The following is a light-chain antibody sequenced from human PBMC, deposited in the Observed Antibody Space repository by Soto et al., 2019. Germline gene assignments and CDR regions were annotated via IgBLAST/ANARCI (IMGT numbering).Light chain of an antibody. CDR2: EVN. V-gene: IGLV2-14*01. J-gene: IGLJ7*01. CDR1: SSDVGGYDS. Sequence: QSALSQPASMSGSPGQSITISCTGTSSDVGGYDSVSWYQHHPGEAPKLIIFEVNIRPSGLSHRFSGSKSGNTASLTISGLQPEDEAHYYCSSETSSRTLIFGGGTQLTVL. CDR3: SSETSSRTLI.